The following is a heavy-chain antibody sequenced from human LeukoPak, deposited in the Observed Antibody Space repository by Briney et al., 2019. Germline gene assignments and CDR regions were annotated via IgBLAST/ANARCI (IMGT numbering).Heavy chain of an antibody. CDR1: GGSFSAFH. J-gene: IGHJ4*02. D-gene: IGHD3-10*01. V-gene: IGHV4-34*01. CDR2: MKQSGTP. Sequence: PSETLSLTCAVYGGSFSAFHWNWIRQSPAKGLEWLGEMKQSGTPRYNPSLQSRVTISADKSKNQFSLNVRSVTAADTAVYYCASRPFLYGFRTYFDNWGQGTLVTVSS. CDR3: ASRPFLYGFRTYFDN.